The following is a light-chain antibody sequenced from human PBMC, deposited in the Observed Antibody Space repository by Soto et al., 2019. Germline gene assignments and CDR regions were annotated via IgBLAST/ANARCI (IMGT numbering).Light chain of an antibody. CDR3: QQYNSYSGT. Sequence: DIQMTQSPSILSASVGDRVTITCRASQSISSWLAWYQQKPGKAPKLLIYDASSLESGVPSRFSGSGSGTEFTLTISSLQPDDFATYYGQQYNSYSGTFGQGTKVEIK. J-gene: IGKJ1*01. CDR1: QSISSW. CDR2: DAS. V-gene: IGKV1-5*01.